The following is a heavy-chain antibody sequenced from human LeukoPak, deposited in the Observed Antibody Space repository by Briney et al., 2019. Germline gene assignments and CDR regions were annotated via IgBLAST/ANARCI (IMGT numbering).Heavy chain of an antibody. CDR3: AKGVGGPKYYYYYGMDV. CDR1: GFTFSSYG. Sequence: PGGSLRLSCAASGFTFSSYGMHWVRQAPGKGLEWVAVISYDGSNKYYADSVKGRFTISRDNSKNTLYLQMNSLRAEDTAVYYCAKGVGGPKYYYYYGMDVWGQGTTVTVPS. J-gene: IGHJ6*02. V-gene: IGHV3-30*18. D-gene: IGHD2-15*01. CDR2: ISYDGSNK.